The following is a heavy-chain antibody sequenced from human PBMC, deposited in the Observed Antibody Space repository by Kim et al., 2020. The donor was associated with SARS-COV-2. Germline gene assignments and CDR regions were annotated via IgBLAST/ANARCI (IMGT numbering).Heavy chain of an antibody. J-gene: IGHJ6*02. D-gene: IGHD2-21*02. CDR1: GFIFNNAW. V-gene: IGHV3-15*01. CDR2: IKSKANGGTT. Sequence: GGSLRLSCAASGFIFNNAWMNWVRQAPGKGLEWVGRIKSKANGGTTGYAAPVKGRFTISRDDSKNTLYLQMNSLKTEDTAVYYCTSDSGDYCGGDCYSRVWGQGTTVTVSS. CDR3: TSDSGDYCGGDCYSRV.